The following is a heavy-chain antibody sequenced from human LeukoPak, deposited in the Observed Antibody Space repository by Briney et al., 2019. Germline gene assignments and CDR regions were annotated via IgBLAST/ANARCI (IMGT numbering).Heavy chain of an antibody. V-gene: IGHV1-2*02. D-gene: IGHD3-10*01. CDR1: GYTFTGYY. CDR2: INPNSGGT. CDR3: AREYYYGSGSSKDSPFDY. Sequence: GASVKVSCKASGYTFTGYYMHWVRQAPGQGLEWMGWINPNSGGTNYAQKFQGRVTMTRDTSISTAYMELSRLRSDDTAVYYCAREYYYGSGSSKDSPFDYWGQGTLVTVSS. J-gene: IGHJ4*02.